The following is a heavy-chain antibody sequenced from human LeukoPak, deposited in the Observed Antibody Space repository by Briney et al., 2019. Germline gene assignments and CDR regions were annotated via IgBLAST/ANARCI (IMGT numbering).Heavy chain of an antibody. J-gene: IGHJ4*02. D-gene: IGHD4-17*01. V-gene: IGHV3-48*01. CDR3: AGYGVYPY. CDR2: FGISGTI. Sequence: GSLRLSCAASGFTVNTYDMHWVRQAPGEGPEWIAYFGISGTIYYADSVRGRFTISRDNAENSLFLQMNSLRVDDTAIYYCAGYGVYPYWGQGTPVTVSS. CDR1: GFTVNTYD.